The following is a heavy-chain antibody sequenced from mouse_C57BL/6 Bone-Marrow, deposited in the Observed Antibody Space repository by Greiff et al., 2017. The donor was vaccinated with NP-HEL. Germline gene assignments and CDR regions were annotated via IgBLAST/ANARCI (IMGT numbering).Heavy chain of an antibody. V-gene: IGHV1-54*01. Sequence: VKLVESGAELVRPGTSVKVSCKASGYAFTNYLIEWVKQRPGQGLEWIGVINPGSGGTNYNEKFKGKATLTADKSSSTAYMQLSSLTSEDSAVYFCAREIYYGNYVWWYFDVWGTGTTVTVSS. CDR3: AREIYYGNYVWWYFDV. CDR1: GYAFTNYL. D-gene: IGHD2-1*01. CDR2: INPGSGGT. J-gene: IGHJ1*03.